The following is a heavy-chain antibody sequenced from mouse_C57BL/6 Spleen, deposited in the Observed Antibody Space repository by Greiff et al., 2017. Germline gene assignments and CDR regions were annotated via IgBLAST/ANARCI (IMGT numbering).Heavy chain of an antibody. Sequence: EVQLVESGGGLVQPGGSLKLSCAASGFTFSDAWMDWVRQSPEKGLEWVAEIRNKANNHATYYAESVKGRFTISRDDSKSSVYLQMNSLRAEDTGIYYCTYYYGSRAWFAYWGQGTLVTVSA. CDR1: GFTFSDAW. J-gene: IGHJ3*01. V-gene: IGHV6-6*01. CDR3: TYYYGSRAWFAY. CDR2: IRNKANNHAT. D-gene: IGHD1-1*01.